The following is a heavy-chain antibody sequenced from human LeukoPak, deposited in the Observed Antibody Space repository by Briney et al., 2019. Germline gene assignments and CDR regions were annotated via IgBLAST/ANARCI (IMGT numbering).Heavy chain of an antibody. V-gene: IGHV6-1*01. J-gene: IGHJ4*02. CDR3: ARGCSESGSYYDCLDFDY. CDR2: TYYRSKWYN. D-gene: IGHD1-26*01. Sequence: SQTLSLTCAISGDSVSSNSAAWNWIRQSPSRGLEWLGRTYYRSKWYNDYAVSVKSRITINPDTSKNQFSLQLNSVTPEDTAVYYCARGCSESGSYYDCLDFDYWGQGTLVTVSS. CDR1: GDSVSSNSAA.